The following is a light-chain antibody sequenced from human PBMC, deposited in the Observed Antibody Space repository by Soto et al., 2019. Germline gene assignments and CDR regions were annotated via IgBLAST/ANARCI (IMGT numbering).Light chain of an antibody. J-gene: IGLJ1*01. V-gene: IGLV2-14*01. CDR1: SSDVGGYNY. CDR3: SSYTSSSTLYV. CDR2: DVS. Sequence: QSVLTQPASVSGSPGQSITISRTGTSSDVGGYNYVSWYQQHPGKAPNLMIYDVSNRPSGVSNRFSGSKSGNTASLTISGLQAEDEADYYCSSYTSSSTLYVFGTGTKVTVL.